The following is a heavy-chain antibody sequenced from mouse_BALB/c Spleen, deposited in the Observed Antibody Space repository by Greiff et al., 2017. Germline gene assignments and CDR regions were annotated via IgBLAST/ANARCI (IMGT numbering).Heavy chain of an antibody. CDR3: ARGYDYDRAWFAY. J-gene: IGHJ3*01. D-gene: IGHD2-4*01. V-gene: IGHV1-4*01. CDR2: INPSSGYT. CDR1: GYTFTSYT. Sequence: VQLKESGAELARPGASVKMSCKASGYTFTSYTMHWVKQRPGQGLEWIGYINPSSGYTNYNQKFKDKATLTADKSSSTAYMQLSSLTSEDSAVYYCARGYDYDRAWFAYWGQGTLVTVSA.